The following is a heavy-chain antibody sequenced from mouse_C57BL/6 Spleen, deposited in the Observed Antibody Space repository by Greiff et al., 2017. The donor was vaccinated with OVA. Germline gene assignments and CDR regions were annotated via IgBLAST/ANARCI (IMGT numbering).Heavy chain of an antibody. CDR1: GFTFSSYG. Sequence: EVKLMESGGDLVKPGGSLKLSCAASGFTFSSYGMSWVRQTPDKRLEWVATISSGGSYTYYPDSVKGRFTISRDNAKNTLYLQMSSLKSEDTAMYYCARHVDYYGSRTYYFDYWGQGTTLTVSS. CDR2: ISSGGSYT. CDR3: ARHVDYYGSRTYYFDY. V-gene: IGHV5-6*01. J-gene: IGHJ2*01. D-gene: IGHD1-1*01.